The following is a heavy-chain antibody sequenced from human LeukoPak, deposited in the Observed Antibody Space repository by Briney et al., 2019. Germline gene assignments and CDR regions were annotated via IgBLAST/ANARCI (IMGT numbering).Heavy chain of an antibody. Sequence: PSETLSLTCTVSGASISSNTYYWAWIRQTPGKGLEWIGSIFNAGSTFYNPSLTSRVTMSVDTSKNQFSLKLNSVTAADTAMYYCARNITVILVAERIDAFVIWGQGTMVTVSS. J-gene: IGHJ3*02. V-gene: IGHV4-39*01. D-gene: IGHD3-22*01. CDR2: IFNAGST. CDR3: ARNITVILVAERIDAFVI. CDR1: GASISSNTYY.